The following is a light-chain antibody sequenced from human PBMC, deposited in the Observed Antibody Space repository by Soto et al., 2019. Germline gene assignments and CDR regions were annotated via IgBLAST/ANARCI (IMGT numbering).Light chain of an antibody. J-gene: IGKJ3*01. CDR2: GAS. V-gene: IGKV3-20*01. Sequence: EIVLTQSPGTLSLSPGERATLSCRDSQSVSSNYLAWYQQKPGQAPRLLVYGASSRATGIPDRFSGSGSGKDFTLTISRLEPEDFAVYYCQHYDSSPVAFGPGTKVDIK. CDR3: QHYDSSPVA. CDR1: QSVSSNY.